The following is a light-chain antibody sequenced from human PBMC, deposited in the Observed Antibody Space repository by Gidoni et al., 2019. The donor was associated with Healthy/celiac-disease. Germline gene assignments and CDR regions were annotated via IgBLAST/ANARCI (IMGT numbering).Light chain of an antibody. V-gene: IGKV3-15*01. CDR3: QQYNNWPPRT. Sequence: IVMTQSPATLSVSPGERATLTCRASQSVSSNLAWYQQKPGQDPRLLIYGASTRATGIPARFSGSGSGTEFTLTISSLQSEDFAVYYCQQYNNWPPRTFGQGTKVEIK. J-gene: IGKJ1*01. CDR2: GAS. CDR1: QSVSSN.